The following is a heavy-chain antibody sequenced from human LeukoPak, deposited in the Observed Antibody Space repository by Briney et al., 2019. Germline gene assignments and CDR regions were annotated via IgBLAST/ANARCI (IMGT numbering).Heavy chain of an antibody. CDR2: INPNSGGT. V-gene: IGHV1-2*02. J-gene: IGHJ6*02. CDR1: GYTFTGYY. D-gene: IGHD3-3*01. Sequence: ASVKVSCKASGYTFTGYYMHWVRQAPGQGLEWMGWINPNSGGTNYAQKFQGRVTMTRDTSISTAYMELSRLRSDDTAMYYCAGTYYDFWSGYSPDYYYGMDVWGQGTTVTVSS. CDR3: AGTYYDFWSGYSPDYYYGMDV.